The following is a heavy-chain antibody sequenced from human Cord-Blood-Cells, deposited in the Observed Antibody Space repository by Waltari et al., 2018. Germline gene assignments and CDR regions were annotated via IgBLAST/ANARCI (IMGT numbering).Heavy chain of an antibody. Sequence: QVQLVQSGAEVKKPGSSVKVSCKASGGTFSSYAISWVRQAPGQGLEWMGRIIPILGIANYAQKFQGRVTITADKSTSTAYMELSSLRSEDTAVYYCARGGARIVVVPAAIESFDYWGQGTLVTVSS. D-gene: IGHD2-2*02. J-gene: IGHJ4*02. CDR2: IIPILGIA. V-gene: IGHV1-69*09. CDR1: GGTFSSYA. CDR3: ARGGARIVVVPAAIESFDY.